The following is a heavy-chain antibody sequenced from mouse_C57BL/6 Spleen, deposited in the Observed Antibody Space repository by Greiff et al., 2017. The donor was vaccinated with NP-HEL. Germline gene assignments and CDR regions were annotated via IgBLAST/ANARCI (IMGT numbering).Heavy chain of an antibody. CDR3: AREVIYYDYDAWFAY. V-gene: IGHV1-81*01. CDR2: IYPRSGNT. Sequence: VQGVESGAELARPGASVKLSCKASGYTFTSYGISWVKQRTGQGLEWIGEIYPRSGNTYYNEKFTGKATLTADKSSSTAYMELRSLTSEDSAVYFCAREVIYYDYDAWFAYWGQGTLVTVSA. J-gene: IGHJ3*01. D-gene: IGHD2-4*01. CDR1: GYTFTSYG.